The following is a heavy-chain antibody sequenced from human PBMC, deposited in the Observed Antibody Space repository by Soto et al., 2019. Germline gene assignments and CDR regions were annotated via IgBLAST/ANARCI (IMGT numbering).Heavy chain of an antibody. CDR2: IYYSGST. CDR3: ASLGYSTLIPVGYYYMDV. V-gene: IGHV4-59*01. Sequence: SETLSLTCTVSGGSISSYYWSWIRQPPGKGLEWIGYIYYSGSTNYNPSLKSRVTISVDTSKNQLSLKLGSVTAADPAVCYSASLGYSTLIPVGYYYMDVWGKGTTVTVSS. D-gene: IGHD4-4*01. J-gene: IGHJ6*03. CDR1: GGSISSYY.